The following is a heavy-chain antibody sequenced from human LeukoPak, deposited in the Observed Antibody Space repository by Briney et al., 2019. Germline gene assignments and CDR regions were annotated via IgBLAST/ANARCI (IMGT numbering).Heavy chain of an antibody. CDR3: ARVSTYGDYPDY. Sequence: GASVKVSCKASGHTFTGYYMHWVRQAPGQGLEWMGWINPNSGGTNYAQKFQGRVTMTRDTSISTAYMELSRLRSDDTAVYHCARVSTYGDYPDYWGQGTLVTVSS. CDR1: GHTFTGYY. J-gene: IGHJ4*02. D-gene: IGHD4-17*01. V-gene: IGHV1-2*02. CDR2: INPNSGGT.